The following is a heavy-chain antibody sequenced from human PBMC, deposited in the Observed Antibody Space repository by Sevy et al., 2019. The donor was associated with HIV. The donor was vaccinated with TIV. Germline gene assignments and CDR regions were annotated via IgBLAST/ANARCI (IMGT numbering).Heavy chain of an antibody. CDR2: IIWNSGII. J-gene: IGHJ3*02. Sequence: GGSLRLSCAASGFTFDEYAIHWVRQAPGKGLEWVSGIIWNSGIIDYGDSVKGRFTISRDNTKNSLYLQMNSLRTEDTALYYCAKGAGQWLGDAVDTWGQGTMVTVSS. V-gene: IGHV3-9*01. CDR3: AKGAGQWLGDAVDT. D-gene: IGHD6-19*01. CDR1: GFTFDEYA.